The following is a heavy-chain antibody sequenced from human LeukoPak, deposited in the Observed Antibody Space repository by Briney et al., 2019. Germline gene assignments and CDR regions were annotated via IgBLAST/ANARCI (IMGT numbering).Heavy chain of an antibody. CDR1: GYTFTGYY. V-gene: IGHV1-2*06. CDR2: INPNSGGT. D-gene: IGHD3-22*01. Sequence: GASVKVSCKASGYTFTGYYMHWVRQAPGQGLEWMGRINPNSGGTNYAQKFQGRVTMTRDMSMSTAYMELSRLSSDDTAVYYCAGEDNSSGYRPFDIWGQGTMVTVPS. CDR3: AGEDNSSGYRPFDI. J-gene: IGHJ3*02.